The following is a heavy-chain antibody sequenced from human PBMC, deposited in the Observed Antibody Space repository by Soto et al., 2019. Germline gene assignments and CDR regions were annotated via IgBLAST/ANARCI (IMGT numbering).Heavy chain of an antibody. J-gene: IGHJ6*02. V-gene: IGHV4-31*03. CDR2: IYYSGST. CDR3: ARDGHCYYGMDV. Sequence: QVQLQESGPGLVKPSQTLSLTCTVSGGSISSGGYYWSWIRQHPGKGLEWIGYIYYSGSTYYNPPLKSRVTISVDTSKNQFSLELSSVTAADTAVYYCARDGHCYYGMDVWGQGTTVTVSS. CDR1: GGSISSGGYY.